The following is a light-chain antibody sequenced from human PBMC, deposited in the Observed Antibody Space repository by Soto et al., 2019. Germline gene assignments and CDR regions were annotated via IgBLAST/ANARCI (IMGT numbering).Light chain of an antibody. CDR1: SSDVGSYNL. CDR3: CSNAGSVVV. Sequence: QSALTQPASVSGSPGQSITISCTGTSSDVGSYNLVSWYQQHPGKAPKLMIYEGSKRPSGVSNRFSGSKSGNTASLTISGLQAEDEADYYSCSNAGSVVVFGGGTKLTVL. CDR2: EGS. V-gene: IGLV2-23*01. J-gene: IGLJ2*01.